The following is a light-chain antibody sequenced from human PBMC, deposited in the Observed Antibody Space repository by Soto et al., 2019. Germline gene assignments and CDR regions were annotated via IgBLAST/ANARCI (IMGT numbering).Light chain of an antibody. CDR1: QSISNW. Sequence: DIQSPQSPSTLSASVGNRVTITCRASQSISNWLAWYQQKPGKAHKLVIYKASSLESGVPSRFSGSGSGTEFTLTISRLQPDDFATYYCQQYNSTFGHGSKV. J-gene: IGKJ1*01. V-gene: IGKV1-5*03. CDR3: QQYNST. CDR2: KAS.